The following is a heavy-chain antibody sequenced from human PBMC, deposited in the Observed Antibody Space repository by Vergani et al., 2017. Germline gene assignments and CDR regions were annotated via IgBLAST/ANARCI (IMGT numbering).Heavy chain of an antibody. CDR3: ARVLSRTPRGNYMDV. Sequence: QVQLQQWGPGLVKPSETLSLTCTVSGGSISSSSYYWGWIRQPPGKGLEWIGSIYTSGSTNYNPSLKSRVTISVDTSKNQFSLKLSSVTAAVTAVYYCARVLSRTPRGNYMDVWGRGTTVTVSS. J-gene: IGHJ6*03. V-gene: IGHV4-39*07. D-gene: IGHD3-16*01. CDR2: IYTSGST. CDR1: GGSISSSSYY.